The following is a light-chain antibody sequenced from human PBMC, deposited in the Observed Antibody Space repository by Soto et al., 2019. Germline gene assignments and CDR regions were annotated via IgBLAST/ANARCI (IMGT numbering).Light chain of an antibody. Sequence: DIKKTQSPSLLSASVEDRLNITCLASQAISNYLNWYQQKTGKAPXPLIFGAKTLQSGVPSRFSGSGYGTDFTLTITTLQHEDVGMYYCQQCHATPLTFGQGTRLEI. CDR2: GAK. V-gene: IGKV1-39*01. CDR1: QAISNY. J-gene: IGKJ5*01. CDR3: QQCHATPLT.